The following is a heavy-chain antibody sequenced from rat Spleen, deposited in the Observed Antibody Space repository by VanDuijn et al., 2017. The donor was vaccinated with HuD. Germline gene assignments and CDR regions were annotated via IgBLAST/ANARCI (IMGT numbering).Heavy chain of an antibody. J-gene: IGHJ1*01. V-gene: IGHV5-31*01. D-gene: IGHD2-2*01. Sequence: EVQLVESDGGLVQPGRSLKLSCAASGFTFNNYWMTWIRQAPGKGLEWVASISNTGDNTYYPDSVKGRFTISRDNAKSTLYLQMDSLKSEDTATYYCTGAGYLRDWYFDFWGPGTMVIVSS. CDR2: ISNTGDNT. CDR3: TGAGYLRDWYFDF. CDR1: GFTFNNYW.